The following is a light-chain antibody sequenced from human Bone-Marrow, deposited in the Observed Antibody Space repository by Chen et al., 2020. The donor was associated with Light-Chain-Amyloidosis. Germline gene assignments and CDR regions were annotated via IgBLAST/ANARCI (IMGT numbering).Light chain of an antibody. J-gene: IGKJ2*01. V-gene: IGKV1-39*01. CDR2: DAL. Sequence: DLQMTQSPSSLSASVGDRVTITCRASQNIRTFLNWYQQKVGKAPNLLNYDALTLQSGVPSTFSSSVSVTGFTHTISSLQPVELATYCRQQRNTTPRTFGQGTKLKI. CDR1: QNIRTF. CDR3: QQRNTTPRT.